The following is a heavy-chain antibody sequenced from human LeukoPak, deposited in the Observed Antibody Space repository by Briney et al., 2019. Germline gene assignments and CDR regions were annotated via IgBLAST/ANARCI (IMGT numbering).Heavy chain of an antibody. V-gene: IGHV3-23*01. CDR3: AKGQRQQLNENWFDP. CDR1: GFTFSSYA. D-gene: IGHD6-13*01. J-gene: IGHJ5*02. Sequence: GSLRLSCPASGFTFSSYAMSWVRQAPGKGLEWVSAISGSGGSTFYAASVKGRFTIPSDNTKNPLSLQMNSLSADDTAVYYCAKGQRQQLNENWFDPWGQGTLVTVSS. CDR2: ISGSGGST.